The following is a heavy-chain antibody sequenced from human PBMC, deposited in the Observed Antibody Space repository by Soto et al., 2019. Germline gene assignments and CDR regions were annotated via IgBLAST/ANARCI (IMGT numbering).Heavy chain of an antibody. J-gene: IGHJ4*02. CDR2: IYHRGST. D-gene: IGHD6-19*01. V-gene: IGHV4-4*02. CDR3: ARVAVAVPRYDY. Sequence: QVQLQESGPGLVKPSGTLSLTCAVSGGSISSSNWWSWVRQPPGKGLEWIGEIYHRGSTNYNPSLPGRASIPADQCKIHFALMLRSVTPADPAAYDCARVAVAVPRYDYWGQGTLVTVSS. CDR1: GGSISSSNW.